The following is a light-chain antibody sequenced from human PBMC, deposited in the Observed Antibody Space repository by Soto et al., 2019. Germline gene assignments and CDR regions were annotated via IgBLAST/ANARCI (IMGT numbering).Light chain of an antibody. J-gene: IGKJ4*01. CDR2: GAS. CDR1: PSVSSNY. V-gene: IGKV3-20*01. CDR3: QQYGSSPLT. Sequence: EIVLTQSAGTLSLSPGFGASLSCRARPSVSSNYVAWYQQKPGQAPSLLIYGASSRATGIPDRFSGSGSGTDFTLTISRLEPEDFAVYYCQQYGSSPLTFGGGTKVDI.